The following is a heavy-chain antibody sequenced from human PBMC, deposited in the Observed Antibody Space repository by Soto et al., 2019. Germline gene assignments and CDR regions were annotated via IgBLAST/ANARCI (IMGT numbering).Heavy chain of an antibody. CDR2: IYPGDSDT. V-gene: IGHV5-51*01. CDR3: ARQVDYDFWSGGLYNWFDP. CDR1: GYSFTSYW. J-gene: IGHJ5*02. D-gene: IGHD3-3*01. Sequence: GESLKISCKGSGYSFTSYWIGWVRQMPGKGLEWMGIIYPGDSDTRYSPSFQGQVTISADKSISTAYLQWSSLKASDTAMYYCARQVDYDFWSGGLYNWFDPWGQGTLVTVSS.